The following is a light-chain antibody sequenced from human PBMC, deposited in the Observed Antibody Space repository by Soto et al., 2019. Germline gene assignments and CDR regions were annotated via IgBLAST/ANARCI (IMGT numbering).Light chain of an antibody. V-gene: IGKV1-39*01. CDR3: QQSYTTTGT. J-gene: IGKJ1*01. CDR2: AAS. CDR1: QGISTY. Sequence: DIQMTQSPSFLSASVGDSVTITCRASQGISTYLNWYQQKPGKAPKLLIYAASSLQSGVPSRFSGSGSETDFTLTISGLQTEDFATYSCQQSYTTTGTVGQGTKVDI.